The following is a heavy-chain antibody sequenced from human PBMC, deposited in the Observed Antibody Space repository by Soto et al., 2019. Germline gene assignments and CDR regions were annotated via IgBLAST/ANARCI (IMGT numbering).Heavy chain of an antibody. CDR2: IYYSGST. D-gene: IGHD6-13*01. CDR3: ATLGIAAAGIDPYYYGMDV. CDR1: GGSISSSSYY. V-gene: IGHV4-39*01. Sequence: SETLSLTCTVSGGSISSSSYYWGWIRQPPGKGLEWIGSIYYSGSTYYNPSLKSRVTISVDTSKNQFSLKLSSVTAADTAVYYCATLGIAAAGIDPYYYGMDVWGQGTTVTVSS. J-gene: IGHJ6*02.